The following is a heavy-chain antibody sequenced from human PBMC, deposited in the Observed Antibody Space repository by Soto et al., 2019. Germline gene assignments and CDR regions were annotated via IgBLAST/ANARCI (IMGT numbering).Heavy chain of an antibody. CDR1: GGSFSGYY. CDR2: INHSGST. D-gene: IGHD3-3*01. CDR3: ARENVLRFLEWIDY. V-gene: IGHV4-34*01. J-gene: IGHJ4*02. Sequence: KTSETLSLACAVYGGSFSGYYWSWIRQPPGKGLEWIGEINHSGSTNYNPSLKSRVTISVDTSKNQFSLKLSSVTAADMAVYFCARENVLRFLEWIDYWGQGTLVTVSS.